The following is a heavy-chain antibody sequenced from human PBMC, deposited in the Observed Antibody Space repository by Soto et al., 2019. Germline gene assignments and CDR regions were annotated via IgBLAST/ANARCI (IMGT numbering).Heavy chain of an antibody. V-gene: IGHV3-30*18. J-gene: IGHJ4*02. CDR3: AKESPGAATPFLDY. CDR1: GFNFIRYG. CDR2: ITFDGNYK. Sequence: GGSLRLSCAASGFNFIRYGMHWVRQAPGKGLEWVAVITFDGNYKYYADSVKGRFTISRDNSNNTLSLQLNSLRAEDWAVYYCAKESPGAATPFLDYWGQGALVTVSS. D-gene: IGHD1-26*01.